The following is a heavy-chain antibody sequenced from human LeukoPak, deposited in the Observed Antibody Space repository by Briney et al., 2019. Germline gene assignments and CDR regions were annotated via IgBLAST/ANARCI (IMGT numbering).Heavy chain of an antibody. V-gene: IGHV3-43*02. CDR3: AKDIGTTFFDY. CDR1: GFTFDDYA. J-gene: IGHJ4*02. Sequence: GGSLRLSCAASGFTFDDYAMHWVRQAAGKGLEWVSLISGDGGRAYYADSVKGRFTISRDNRKNSLYLQMNSLRTEDTALYYCAKDIGTTFFDYWGQGTLVTVSS. CDR2: ISGDGGRA. D-gene: IGHD1-14*01.